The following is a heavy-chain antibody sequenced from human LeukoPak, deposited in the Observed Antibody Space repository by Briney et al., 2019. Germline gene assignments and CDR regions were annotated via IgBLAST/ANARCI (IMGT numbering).Heavy chain of an antibody. Sequence: PSETLSLTCTVSGGSISSYYWSWIRQPPGKGLEWIGYIYYSGSTSYNPSLKSRVTISVDTSKNQFSLKLNSVTAADTAVYYCARDRSEFDYWGQGTLVTVSS. CDR1: GGSISSYY. CDR3: ARDRSEFDY. D-gene: IGHD3-3*01. J-gene: IGHJ4*02. CDR2: IYYSGST. V-gene: IGHV4-59*12.